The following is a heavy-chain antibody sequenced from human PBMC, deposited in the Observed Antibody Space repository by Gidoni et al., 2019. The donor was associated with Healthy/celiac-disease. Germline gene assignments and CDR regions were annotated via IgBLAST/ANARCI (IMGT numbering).Heavy chain of an antibody. CDR2: INHSGST. V-gene: IGHV4-34*01. J-gene: IGHJ5*02. D-gene: IGHD2-2*01. CDR3: ARGLGPALFDP. CDR1: GGSFSGYY. Sequence: QVQLQQWGAGLLKLSETLSLTCAVYGGSFSGYYWSWIRQPPGKGLEWIGEINHSGSTNYNPSLKSRVTISVDTSKNQFSLKLSSVTAADTAVYYCARGLGPALFDPWGQGTLVTVSS.